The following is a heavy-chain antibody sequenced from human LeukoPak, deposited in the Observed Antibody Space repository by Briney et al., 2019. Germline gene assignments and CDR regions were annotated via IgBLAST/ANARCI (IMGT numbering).Heavy chain of an antibody. CDR2: ISYDGSNK. J-gene: IGHJ4*02. CDR1: GFTFSSYG. V-gene: IGHV3-30*18. D-gene: IGHD6-13*01. CDR3: AKGSGGSLAAAGPLDY. Sequence: GSLRLSCAASGFTFSSYGMHWVRQAPGKGLEWVAVISYDGSNKYYADSVKGRFTISRDNSKNTLYLQMNSLRAEDTAVYYCAKGSGGSLAAAGPLDYWGQGTLVTVSS.